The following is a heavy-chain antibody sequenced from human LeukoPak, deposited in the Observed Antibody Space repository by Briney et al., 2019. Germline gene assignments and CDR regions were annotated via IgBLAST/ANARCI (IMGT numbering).Heavy chain of an antibody. CDR2: IKQDGSEK. V-gene: IGHV3-7*03. D-gene: IGHD3-9*01. Sequence: PGGSLRLSCAASGFTFSNYCMSWVRQAPGKGLEWVSNIKQDGSEKYYVDSVKGRFTISRDNAKNSLYLQMNSLRAEDTAVYYCARIFCHILTSSSYFDYWGQRTLVTVSS. CDR3: ARIFCHILTSSSYFDY. CDR1: GFTFSNYC. J-gene: IGHJ4*02.